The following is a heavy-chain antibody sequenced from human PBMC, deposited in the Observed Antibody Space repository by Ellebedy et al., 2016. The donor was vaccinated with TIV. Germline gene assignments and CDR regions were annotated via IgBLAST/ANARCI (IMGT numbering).Heavy chain of an antibody. J-gene: IGHJ4*02. Sequence: GGSLRLXXVASGFTFSRQSMNWVRQAPGKGLEWVAYISDSSIPIYYADSVKGRFTISRDNAKKSLYLQMTSLRAEDTAVYYCATFKERLDFWSGFFSYWGQGALVTVSS. CDR1: GFTFSRQS. CDR3: ATFKERLDFWSGFFSY. V-gene: IGHV3-48*04. CDR2: ISDSSIPI. D-gene: IGHD3-3*01.